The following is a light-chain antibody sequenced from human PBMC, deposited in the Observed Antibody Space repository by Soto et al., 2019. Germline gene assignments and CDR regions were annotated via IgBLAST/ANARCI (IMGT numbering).Light chain of an antibody. J-gene: IGKJ3*01. CDR3: QQSYNPPFS. CDR1: QRITNS. CDR2: SAS. Sequence: DIQMTQSPPSLSASVGDRVTITCRASQRITNSLNWYQQKPGKAPKLLIFSASNLQGGVPSRFSGSGSGTDFTLTISSLQPEDFASYYCQQSYNPPFSFGPGTKVD. V-gene: IGKV1-39*01.